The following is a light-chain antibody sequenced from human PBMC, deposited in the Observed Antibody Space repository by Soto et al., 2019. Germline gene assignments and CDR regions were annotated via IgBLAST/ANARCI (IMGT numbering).Light chain of an antibody. CDR3: CSYAGSTAV. J-gene: IGLJ1*01. CDR1: SSDVGSYDL. Sequence: QSALTQPASVSGSPGQSITISCTGTSSDVGSYDLVSWYQQHPGKAPKVMIYEVTKRPSGLSNRFSGSKSINAASLTFSGLQAEDEADYYCCSYAGSTAVFRTGTKVTVL. V-gene: IGLV2-23*02. CDR2: EVT.